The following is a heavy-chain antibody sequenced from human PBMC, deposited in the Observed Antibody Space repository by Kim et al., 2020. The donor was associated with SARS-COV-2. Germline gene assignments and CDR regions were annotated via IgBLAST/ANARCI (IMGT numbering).Heavy chain of an antibody. CDR3: ARVPSPYYYGSGSYLDY. V-gene: IGHV4-34*01. CDR1: GGSFSGYY. D-gene: IGHD3-10*01. Sequence: SETLSLTCAVYGGSFSGYYWSWIRQPPGKGLEWIGEINHSGSTNYNPSLKSRVTISVDTSKNQFSLKLSSVTAADTAVYYCARVPSPYYYGSGSYLDYWGQGTLVTVSS. J-gene: IGHJ4*02. CDR2: INHSGST.